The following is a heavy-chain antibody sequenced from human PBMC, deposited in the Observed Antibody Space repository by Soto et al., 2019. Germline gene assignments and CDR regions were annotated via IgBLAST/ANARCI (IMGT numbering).Heavy chain of an antibody. CDR2: INAGNGNT. CDR1: GYTFTSYA. Sequence: QVQLVQSGAEVKKPGASVKVSCKASGYTFTSYAMHWVRQAPGQRLEWMGWINAGNGNTKYSQKFQGRVTITRDTSASTAYMELSSLRSEDTAVYYCARDHHIVVVTAPGYWGQGTLVTVSS. D-gene: IGHD2-21*02. V-gene: IGHV1-3*01. CDR3: ARDHHIVVVTAPGY. J-gene: IGHJ4*02.